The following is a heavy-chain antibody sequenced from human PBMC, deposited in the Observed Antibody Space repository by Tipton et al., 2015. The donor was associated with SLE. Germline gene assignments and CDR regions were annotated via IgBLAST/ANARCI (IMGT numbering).Heavy chain of an antibody. CDR3: AAYCTNGVCHFDY. CDR2: IYHSGST. Sequence: TLSLTCAVSGYSISSGYYWGWIRQPPGKGLEWIGSIYHSGSTYYNPSLKSRVTISVDTSKNQFSLKLSSVTAADTAVYYCAAYCTNGVCHFDYWGQGTLVTVSS. D-gene: IGHD2-8*01. V-gene: IGHV4-38-2*01. CDR1: GYSISSGYY. J-gene: IGHJ4*02.